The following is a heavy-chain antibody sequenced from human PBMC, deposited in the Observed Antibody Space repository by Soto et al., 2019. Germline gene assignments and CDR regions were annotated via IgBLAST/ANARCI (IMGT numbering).Heavy chain of an antibody. CDR2: IYYSGST. V-gene: IGHV4-61*01. CDR3: ARDKAPYVMDV. Sequence: SETLSLTCTVSGGSVSSGSYYWSWIRQPPGKGLEWIGYIYYSGSTNYNPSLKSRVTISVDTSKNQFSLKLSSVTAADTAVYYCARDKAPYVMDVWGQGTTVTVSS. CDR1: GGSVSSGSYY. J-gene: IGHJ6*02.